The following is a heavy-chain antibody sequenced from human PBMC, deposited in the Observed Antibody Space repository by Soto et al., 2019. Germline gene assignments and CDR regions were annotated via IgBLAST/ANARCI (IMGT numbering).Heavy chain of an antibody. CDR3: AKDRRAGGNYGFYSDF. D-gene: IGHD1-7*01. Sequence: EVQLLESGGGLGQPGGSLRLSCAASGLTFSSYGMTWVRQAPGKGLEWVSFSSATGAGTYYADSVKGRFTISRDDSKNTLYLQMTSLRADDTAVYYCAKDRRAGGNYGFYSDFWGQGALVIVSS. V-gene: IGHV3-23*01. CDR1: GLTFSSYG. CDR2: SSATGAGT. J-gene: IGHJ4*02.